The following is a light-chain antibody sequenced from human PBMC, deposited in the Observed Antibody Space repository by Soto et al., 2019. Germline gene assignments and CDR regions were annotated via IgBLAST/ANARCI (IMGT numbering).Light chain of an antibody. CDR1: QSVSNND. V-gene: IGKV3-20*01. CDR2: GAS. J-gene: IGKJ2*01. Sequence: EIVLTQSPDTLSLSAGERATVSCRASQSVSNNDLAWYQPKPGQAPRLLLYGASFSPTGIPDRLSGSGSGTDFTLPISRLEPEDFAVYYCHHYGSAPPYTFGQGTKLDIK. CDR3: HHYGSAPPYT.